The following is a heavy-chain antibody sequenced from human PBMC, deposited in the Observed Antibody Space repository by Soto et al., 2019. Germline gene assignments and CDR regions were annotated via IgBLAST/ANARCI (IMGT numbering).Heavy chain of an antibody. CDR1: VGSISSGDYY. CDR2: IYYSGTT. J-gene: IGHJ6*02. Sequence: SETLSLTCTVSVGSISSGDYYWCWIRQPPGKGLEWIGYIYYSGTTYSDPSLKSRLTISVDTSKNQFSLRLSSVTVADTAVYYCARVDTGRGYYYDMDVWGQGTTVTVPS. CDR3: ARVDTGRGYYYDMDV. D-gene: IGHD3-10*01. V-gene: IGHV4-30-4*01.